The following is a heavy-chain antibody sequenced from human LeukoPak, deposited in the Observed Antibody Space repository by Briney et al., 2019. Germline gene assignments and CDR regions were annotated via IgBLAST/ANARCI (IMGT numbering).Heavy chain of an antibody. J-gene: IGHJ4*02. CDR2: ISSSSSYI. D-gene: IGHD4-17*01. Sequence: GSLRLSCAASGFTFSSYSMNWVRQAPGKGLEWVSSISSSSSYIYYADSVEGRFTISRDNTKNSLYLQMNRLRSDDTAVYYCARADHYTVTSYWGQGTLVTVSS. V-gene: IGHV3-21*04. CDR3: ARADHYTVTSY. CDR1: GFTFSSYS.